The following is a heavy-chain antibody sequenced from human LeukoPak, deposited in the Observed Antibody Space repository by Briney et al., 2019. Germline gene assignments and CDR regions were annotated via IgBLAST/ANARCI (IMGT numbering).Heavy chain of an antibody. V-gene: IGHV1-18*01. J-gene: IGHJ6*02. Sequence: APVKSSCKASGYAFTTYGISWVRQAPVEGRERMGWISAYNVNTNYAQKLQGRVTMTTDTSTSTAYMELRSLRSDDTAVYYCARDRNYYGSGSYDNYYGMDVWGQGTTVTVSS. CDR1: GYAFTTYG. D-gene: IGHD3-10*01. CDR2: ISAYNVNT. CDR3: ARDRNYYGSGSYDNYYGMDV.